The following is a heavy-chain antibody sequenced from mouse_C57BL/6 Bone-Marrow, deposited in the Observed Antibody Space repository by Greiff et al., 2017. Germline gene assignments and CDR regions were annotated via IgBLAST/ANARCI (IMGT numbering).Heavy chain of an antibody. CDR3: ARRGTTVVAHFDY. J-gene: IGHJ2*01. Sequence: EVKLQESGGGLVKPGGSLKLSCAASGFTFSSYAMSWVRQTPEKRLEWVATISDGGSYTYYPDNVKGRFTISRDNAKNNLYLQMSHLKSEDTAMYYCARRGTTVVAHFDYWGQGTTLTVSS. CDR2: ISDGGSYT. V-gene: IGHV5-4*03. CDR1: GFTFSSYA. D-gene: IGHD1-1*01.